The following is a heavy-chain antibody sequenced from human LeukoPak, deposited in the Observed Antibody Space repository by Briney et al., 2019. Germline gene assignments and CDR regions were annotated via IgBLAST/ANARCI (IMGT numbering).Heavy chain of an antibody. CDR3: AEDLGAARDY. V-gene: IGHV3-30*18. J-gene: IGHJ4*02. CDR2: ISYDGSNK. CDR1: GFTFSSYG. D-gene: IGHD3-16*01. Sequence: GRSLRLSCAASGFTFSSYGMHWVRQAPGKGLEWVAVISYDGSNKYYADSVKGRFTISRDNSKNTLYLQMNSLRAEDTAVFYCAEDLGAARDYWGQGTLVTVSS.